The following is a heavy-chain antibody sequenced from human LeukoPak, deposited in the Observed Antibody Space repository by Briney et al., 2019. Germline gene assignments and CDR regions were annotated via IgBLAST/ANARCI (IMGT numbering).Heavy chain of an antibody. CDR2: IIPIFGTA. V-gene: IGHV1-69*13. Sequence: ASVKVSCKASGGTFSSYAISWVRQAPGQGLEWMGGIIPIFGTANYAQKFQGRVTITADGSTSTAYMELSSLRSEDTAVYYCAYATYQAKVDYWGQGTLVTVSS. D-gene: IGHD2-8*01. CDR3: AYATYQAKVDY. J-gene: IGHJ4*02. CDR1: GGTFSSYA.